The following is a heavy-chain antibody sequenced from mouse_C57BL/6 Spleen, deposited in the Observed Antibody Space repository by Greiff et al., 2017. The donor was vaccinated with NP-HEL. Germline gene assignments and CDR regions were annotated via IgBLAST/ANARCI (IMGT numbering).Heavy chain of an antibody. Sequence: EVQLQESGPGLVKPSQSLSLTCSVTGYSITSGYYWNWIRQFPGNKLEWMGYISYDGSNNYNPSLKNRISITRDTSKNQFFLKLNSVTTEDTATYYCARGGGSSPWFAYWGQGTLVTVSA. CDR2: ISYDGSN. V-gene: IGHV3-6*01. D-gene: IGHD1-1*01. CDR3: ARGGGSSPWFAY. CDR1: GYSITSGYY. J-gene: IGHJ3*01.